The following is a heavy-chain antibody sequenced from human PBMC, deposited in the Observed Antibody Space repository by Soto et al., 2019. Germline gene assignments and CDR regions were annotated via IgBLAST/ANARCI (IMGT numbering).Heavy chain of an antibody. CDR1: GFTFSSYS. D-gene: IGHD1-26*01. Sequence: GGSLRLSCADSGFTFSSYSMNWVRQAPGKGLEWVSSISSSSTYIYYADSVKGRFTISRDNAKNSLYLQMNSLSAEDTAVYYCARGGRETTRHFDYWGQGTLVTVSS. J-gene: IGHJ4*02. CDR3: ARGGRETTRHFDY. CDR2: ISSSSTYI. V-gene: IGHV3-21*01.